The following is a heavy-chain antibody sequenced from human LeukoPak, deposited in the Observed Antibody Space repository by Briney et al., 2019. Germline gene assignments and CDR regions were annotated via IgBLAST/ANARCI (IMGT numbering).Heavy chain of an antibody. CDR3: ARDPYYYGSGSSNWFDP. V-gene: IGHV1-18*01. J-gene: IGHJ5*02. D-gene: IGHD3-10*01. Sequence: ASVKVSCKASGYTFTSYGISWVRQAPGQGLEWMGWISAYNGNTNYAQKLQGRVTMTTDTSTSTAYMELRSLRSDDTAVYCCARDPYYYGSGSSNWFDPWGQGTLVTVSS. CDR1: GYTFTSYG. CDR2: ISAYNGNT.